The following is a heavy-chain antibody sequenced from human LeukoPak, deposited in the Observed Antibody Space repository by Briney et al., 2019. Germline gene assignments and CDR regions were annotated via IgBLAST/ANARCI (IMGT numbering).Heavy chain of an antibody. CDR2: ISYDGSNN. CDR1: GFTFSRFG. CDR3: ARNRGGNEFDY. D-gene: IGHD4-23*01. Sequence: GGSLRLSCTASGFTFSRFGMHWVRQAPGKGLEWMAAISYDGSNNYYTNSVKGRSTVSRDNSKNTLYLQMNSLRGEDTAVYYCARNRGGNEFDYWGQGTLVTVSS. V-gene: IGHV3-30*03. J-gene: IGHJ4*02.